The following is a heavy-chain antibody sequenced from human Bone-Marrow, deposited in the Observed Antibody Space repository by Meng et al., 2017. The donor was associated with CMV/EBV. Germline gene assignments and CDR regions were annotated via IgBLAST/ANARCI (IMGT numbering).Heavy chain of an antibody. Sequence: GESLKISCAASGFTFSSYGMHWVRQAPGKGLEWVAVIWYDGSNKYYADSVKGRFTISRDNSKNTLYLQMNSLRAEDTAVYYCAKDGRREYYGSGPFDYWGQGNLVNVAS. CDR1: GFTFSSYG. V-gene: IGHV3-33*06. D-gene: IGHD3-10*01. CDR3: AKDGRREYYGSGPFDY. CDR2: IWYDGSNK. J-gene: IGHJ4*02.